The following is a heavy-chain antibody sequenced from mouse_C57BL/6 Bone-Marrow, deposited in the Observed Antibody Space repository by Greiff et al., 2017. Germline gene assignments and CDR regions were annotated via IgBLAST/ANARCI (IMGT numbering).Heavy chain of an antibody. J-gene: IGHJ4*01. V-gene: IGHV5-16*01. CDR2: INYDGSST. CDR3: ARAGPFYYGSSYDAMDY. CDR1: GFTFSDYY. Sequence: EVKVVESEGGLVQPGSSMKLSCTASGFTFSDYYMAWVRQVPEKGLEWVANINYDGSSTYYLDSLKSRFIISRDNAKNILYLQMSSLKSEDTATYYCARAGPFYYGSSYDAMDYWGQGTSVTVSS. D-gene: IGHD1-1*01.